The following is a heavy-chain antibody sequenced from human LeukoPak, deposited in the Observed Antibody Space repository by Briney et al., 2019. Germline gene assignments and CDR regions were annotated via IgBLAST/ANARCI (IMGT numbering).Heavy chain of an antibody. V-gene: IGHV3-66*01. CDR1: GFTVSNNY. CDR3: ARAQPNSGSSSDY. CDR2: IYSGGST. D-gene: IGHD3-22*01. J-gene: IGHJ4*02. Sequence: PGRSLRLSCAASGFTVSNNYMSWVRQAPGKGLEWVSVIYSGGSTYYADSVKGRFTISRDTSKNTLYLQMNSLRAEDTAMYYCARAQPNSGSSSDYWGQGTLVTVSS.